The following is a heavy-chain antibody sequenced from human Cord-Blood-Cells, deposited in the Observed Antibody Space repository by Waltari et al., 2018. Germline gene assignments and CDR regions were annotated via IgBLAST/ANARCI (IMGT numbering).Heavy chain of an antibody. CDR1: GSTFTGYQ. J-gene: IGHJ3*02. Sequence: QVQLVQPGAEVKKPGASVKVSCKASGSTFTGYQMHLVPQAPGQGPERMGWINPNSGGTNYAQKFQGWVTMTRDTSISTAYMELSRLRSDDTAVYYCARDGIAVAGTSDAFDIWGQGTMVTVSS. CDR3: ARDGIAVAGTSDAFDI. D-gene: IGHD6-19*01. V-gene: IGHV1-2*04. CDR2: INPNSGGT.